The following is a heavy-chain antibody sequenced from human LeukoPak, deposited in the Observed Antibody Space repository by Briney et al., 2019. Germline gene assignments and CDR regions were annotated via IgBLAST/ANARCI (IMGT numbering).Heavy chain of an antibody. D-gene: IGHD1-26*01. CDR1: GYTFTGYY. V-gene: IGHV1-2*02. CDR3: ARSGSYSDWFDP. J-gene: IGHJ5*02. Sequence: ASVKVSCKASGYTFTGYYMHWVRQAPGQGLEWMGWINPNSGGTNYAQKLQGRVTMTTDTSTSTAYMELRSLRSDDTAVYYCARSGSYSDWFDPWGQGTLVTVSS. CDR2: INPNSGGT.